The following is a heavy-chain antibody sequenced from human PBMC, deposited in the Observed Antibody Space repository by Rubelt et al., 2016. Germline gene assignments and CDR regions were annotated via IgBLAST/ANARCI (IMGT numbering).Heavy chain of an antibody. V-gene: IGHV4-34*01. Sequence: QVQLQQWGAGLLKPSETLSLTCAVYGGSFSGYYWSWIRQPPGKGLEWIGEINHSGKTNYNPSLNSPVTVSVDTPKNQVSLKRSSGSAAETAVYYCARWGEVLQAFDYWGQGTLVTVSS. CDR1: GGSFSGYY. CDR3: ARWGEVLQAFDY. CDR2: INHSGKT. J-gene: IGHJ4*02. D-gene: IGHD1-26*01.